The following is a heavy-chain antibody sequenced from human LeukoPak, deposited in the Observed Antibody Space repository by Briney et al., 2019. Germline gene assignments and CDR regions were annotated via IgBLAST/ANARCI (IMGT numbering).Heavy chain of an antibody. CDR1: GGSISSYY. V-gene: IGHV4-59*08. CDR3: ARRENGYKWDYFDY. J-gene: IGHJ4*02. Sequence: PSETLSLTCTASGGSISSYYWSWIRQPPGKGLEWIGYIYYSGSTNYNPSLKSRVTISVDTSKNQFSLKLSSVTAADTAVYYCARRENGYKWDYFDYWGQGTLVTVSS. D-gene: IGHD5-24*01. CDR2: IYYSGST.